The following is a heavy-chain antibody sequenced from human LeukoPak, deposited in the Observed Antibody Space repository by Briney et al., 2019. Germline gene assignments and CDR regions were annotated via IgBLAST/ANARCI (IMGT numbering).Heavy chain of an antibody. J-gene: IGHJ4*02. Sequence: GGSLRLSCAASGFTFSSYAMSWVRQAPGKGLEWVSAISGSGGSTYYADSVKGRFTISRDYSKSIAYLQMNSLKTEDTAVYYCTRNGVVPAANWGQGTLVTVSS. D-gene: IGHD2-2*01. CDR1: GFTFSSYA. V-gene: IGHV3-23*01. CDR3: TRNGVVPAAN. CDR2: ISGSGGST.